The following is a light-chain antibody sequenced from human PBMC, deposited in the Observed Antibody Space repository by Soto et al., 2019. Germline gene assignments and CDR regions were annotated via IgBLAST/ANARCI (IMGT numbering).Light chain of an antibody. Sequence: QSVLTQPPSASGTPGQRVTISCSGSSSNIGSNTVNWYQQLPGTAPKLLIYSNNQRPSGVPDRFSGSKSGTSASLAISGLQSEDEADYYCAAWDDSLGALFGGGTKLTV. CDR2: SNN. CDR3: AAWDDSLGAL. V-gene: IGLV1-44*01. CDR1: SSNIGSNT. J-gene: IGLJ2*01.